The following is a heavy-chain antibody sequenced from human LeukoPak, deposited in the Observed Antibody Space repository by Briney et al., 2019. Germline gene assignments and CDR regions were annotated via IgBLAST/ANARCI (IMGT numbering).Heavy chain of an antibody. CDR3: ARGYYDSSDFEYFQH. D-gene: IGHD3-22*01. J-gene: IGHJ1*01. CDR2: ISAYNGNT. V-gene: IGHV1-18*01. Sequence: ASVKVSCKASGYTFTSYGISWVRQAPGQGLEWMGWISAYNGNTNFAQKFQGRVTMTRDTSISTVYMELSRLRSDDTAVFYCARGYYDSSDFEYFQHWGQGTLVTVSS. CDR1: GYTFTSYG.